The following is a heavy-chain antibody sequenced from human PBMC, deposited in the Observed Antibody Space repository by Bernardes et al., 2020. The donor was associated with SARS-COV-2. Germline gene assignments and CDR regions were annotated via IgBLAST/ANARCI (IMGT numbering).Heavy chain of an antibody. D-gene: IGHD6-6*01. CDR1: GESFSDYY. J-gene: IGHJ5*02. CDR3: AREYSTSSRLNWFDP. V-gene: IGHV4-34*01. Sequence: SNTLQVICAFCGESFSDYYWTWMQKRPGKGLEWIEEIYHSGSTNYNPSLKSRVTISVDTSKNQFSLKLNSVTAADTAVYYCAREYSTSSRLNWFDPWGQGTLVTVSS. CDR2: IYHSGST.